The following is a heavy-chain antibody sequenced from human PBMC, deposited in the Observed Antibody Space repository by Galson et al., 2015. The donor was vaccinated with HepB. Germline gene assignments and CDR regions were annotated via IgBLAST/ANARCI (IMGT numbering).Heavy chain of an antibody. D-gene: IGHD5-18*01. V-gene: IGHV2-70*04. CDR2: IDWDDKK. J-gene: IGHJ6*02. CDR1: GFSLSTSAMR. CDR3: ARTRGYNYGDYYHYGMDV. Sequence: PALVKPTQTLTLTCSCSGFSLSTSAMRVSWIRQPPGKPLEWLARIDWDDKKFYSTSLRTRLSISKETSKNQVVLTMTDMDPVDTATYFCARTRGYNYGDYYHYGMDVWGQGTTVTVSS.